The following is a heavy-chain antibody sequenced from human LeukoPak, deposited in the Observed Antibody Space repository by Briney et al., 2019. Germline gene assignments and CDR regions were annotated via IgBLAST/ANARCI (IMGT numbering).Heavy chain of an antibody. CDR3: ARDLSGYYYKSFDY. V-gene: IGHV3-23*01. CDR2: ISGSGGST. D-gene: IGHD3-22*01. Sequence: GGSLRLSCAASGFTFSSYAMSWVRQAPGKGLEWVSAISGSGGSTYYADSVKGRFTISRDNSKNTLYLQMNSLRAEDTAVYYCARDLSGYYYKSFDYWGQGTLVTVSS. CDR1: GFTFSSYA. J-gene: IGHJ4*02.